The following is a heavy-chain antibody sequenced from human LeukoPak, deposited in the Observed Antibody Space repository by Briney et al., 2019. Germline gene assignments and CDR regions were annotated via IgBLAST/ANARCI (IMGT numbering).Heavy chain of an antibody. V-gene: IGHV4-38-2*01. D-gene: IGHD7-27*01. CDR3: ARLSSLWMGTARYYFDY. CDR1: GYSISSGYY. J-gene: IGHJ4*02. Sequence: SETLSLTCAVSGYSISSGYYWGWIRQPPGKGLEWIGSIYHSGSTYYNPSLKSRVTISVDTSKNQFSLKLSSVTAADTAVYYCARLSSLWMGTARYYFDYWGQGTLVTVSS. CDR2: IYHSGST.